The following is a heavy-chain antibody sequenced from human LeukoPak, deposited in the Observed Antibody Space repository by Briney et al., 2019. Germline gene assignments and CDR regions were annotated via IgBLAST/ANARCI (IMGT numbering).Heavy chain of an antibody. Sequence: ASVKVSCKASGYTFTGYYMHWVRQAPGQGLEWMGWINPNSGGTNYAQKFQGRVTMTRDTSISTAYMELSRLRSDDTAVYYCARVETTYYYDSSGTYYFDYWGQGTLVTVSS. CDR1: GYTFTGYY. CDR2: INPNSGGT. J-gene: IGHJ4*02. V-gene: IGHV1-2*02. CDR3: ARVETTYYYDSSGTYYFDY. D-gene: IGHD3-22*01.